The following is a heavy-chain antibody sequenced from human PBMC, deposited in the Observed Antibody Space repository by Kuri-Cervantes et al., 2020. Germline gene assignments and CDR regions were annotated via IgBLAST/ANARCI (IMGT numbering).Heavy chain of an antibody. J-gene: IGHJ6*02. D-gene: IGHD2-2*01. CDR1: GFTFSSYE. CDR3: ARAGCSSTSCRHNYYYYGMDV. V-gene: IGHV3-21*05. Sequence: GESLKISCAASGFTFSSYEMNWVRQAPGKGLEWVSYISSSSSYIYYADSVKGRFTISRDNAKNSLYLQMNSLRAEDTAVYYCARAGCSSTSCRHNYYYYGMDVWGQGTTVTVSS. CDR2: ISSSSSYI.